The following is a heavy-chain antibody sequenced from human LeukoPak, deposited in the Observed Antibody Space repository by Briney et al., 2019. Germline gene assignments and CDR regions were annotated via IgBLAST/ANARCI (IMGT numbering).Heavy chain of an antibody. J-gene: IGHJ4*02. CDR1: GYTFTIYG. CDR3: ARADTAMAYFDY. V-gene: IGHV1-18*01. D-gene: IGHD5-18*01. CDR2: ISAYNGNT. Sequence: ASVKVSCKASGYTFTIYGISWLRQAPGQGLEWMGWISAYNGNTNYAQKLQGRVTMTTDTSTSTAYMELRSLRSDDTAVYYCARADTAMAYFDYWGQGTLVTVSS.